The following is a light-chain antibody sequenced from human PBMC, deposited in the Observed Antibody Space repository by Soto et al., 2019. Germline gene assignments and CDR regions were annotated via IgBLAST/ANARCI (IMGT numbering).Light chain of an antibody. CDR1: QSVSSSY. V-gene: IGKV3-20*01. CDR3: QQYGRSPLT. CDR2: GAS. J-gene: IGKJ4*01. Sequence: EIVLTQSPGTLSLSPEEKDTLSCRAIQSVSSSYLAWYQQKPGQAPRLLIYGASSRATGIPDRFSGSGSGTDFTLTISRLEPEDFAVYYCQQYGRSPLTFGGGTKVDIK.